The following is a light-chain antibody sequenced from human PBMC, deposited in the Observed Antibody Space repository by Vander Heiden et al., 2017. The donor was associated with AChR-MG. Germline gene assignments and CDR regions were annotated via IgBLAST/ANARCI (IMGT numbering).Light chain of an antibody. CDR2: AAS. Sequence: AIRITQSPSSLSASTGERVTITCRASQGISSYLAWYQQKPGKAPKLLIYAASTLQSGVPSRFSGGGSGTDFTLTISCLQSEDFATYYCQQYYSYPWTFGQGTKVEIK. J-gene: IGKJ1*01. CDR3: QQYYSYPWT. CDR1: QGISSY. V-gene: IGKV1-8*01.